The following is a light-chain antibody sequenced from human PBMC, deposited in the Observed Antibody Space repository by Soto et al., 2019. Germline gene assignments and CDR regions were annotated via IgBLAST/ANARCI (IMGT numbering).Light chain of an antibody. Sequence: EIVMTQSPATLYVSPGESATLSCSASQSVGSNLVWYQQQPDQAPRLLIYGASTRATGIPARFSGRGSGTDSTHTSSSLQSDGSALYYYQEYSNWPPTFGQGTKLEIK. V-gene: IGKV3-15*01. CDR2: GAS. CDR1: QSVGSN. CDR3: QEYSNWPPT. J-gene: IGKJ2*01.